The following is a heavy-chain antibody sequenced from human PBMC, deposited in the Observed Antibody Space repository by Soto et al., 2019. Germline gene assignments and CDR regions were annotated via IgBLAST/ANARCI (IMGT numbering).Heavy chain of an antibody. Sequence: SLRLSCAASGFTFSSYGMNWVRQAPGKGLEWVAVIWYDGSNIYYADSVKGRFTISRDNSKNTLYLQMNSLRAEDTAVYYCARRYSNYYYYMDVWGKGTTVTVS. J-gene: IGHJ6*03. D-gene: IGHD4-4*01. V-gene: IGHV3-33*01. CDR1: GFTFSSYG. CDR2: IWYDGSNI. CDR3: ARRYSNYYYYMDV.